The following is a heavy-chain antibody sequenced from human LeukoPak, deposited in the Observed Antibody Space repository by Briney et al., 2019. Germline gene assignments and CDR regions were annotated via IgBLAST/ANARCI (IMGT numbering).Heavy chain of an antibody. D-gene: IGHD2-2*02. CDR3: ARGRGYCSSTSCYTDY. CDR2: ISSSSSYI. Sequence: PGGSLRLSCAASGFTFSSYSMNWVRQAPGKGLEWVSSISSSSSYIYYADSVKGRLTISRDNAKNSLYLQMNSLRAEDTAVYYCARGRGYCSSTSCYTDYWGQGTLVTVSS. J-gene: IGHJ4*02. V-gene: IGHV3-21*01. CDR1: GFTFSSYS.